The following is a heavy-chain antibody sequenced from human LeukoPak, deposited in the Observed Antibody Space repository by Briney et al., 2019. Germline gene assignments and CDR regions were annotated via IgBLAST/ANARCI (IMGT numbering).Heavy chain of an antibody. CDR2: IYYSGST. Sequence: SETLSLTCTVSGGSISSYYWSWIRQPPGKGLEWIGYIYYSGSTNYNPSLKSRVTISVDTSKNQFSLKLSSVTAADTAVYYCARLEAVAGSFDYWGQGTLVTVSS. J-gene: IGHJ4*02. CDR1: GGSISSYY. CDR3: ARLEAVAGSFDY. V-gene: IGHV4-59*01. D-gene: IGHD3-10*01.